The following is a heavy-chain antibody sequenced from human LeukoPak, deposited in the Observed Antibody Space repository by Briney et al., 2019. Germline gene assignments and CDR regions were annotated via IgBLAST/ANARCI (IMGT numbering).Heavy chain of an antibody. D-gene: IGHD4-17*01. Sequence: GGSLRLSCAASGFTFSTYSMNWVRQAPGKGLEWVSYITGSGTTIYYADSVKGRFTISRDNAKNSLYLQMNSLRAEDTAVYYCARDRSTVTTWLDYWGQGTLVTVSS. CDR2: ITGSGTTI. CDR3: ARDRSTVTTWLDY. V-gene: IGHV3-48*04. CDR1: GFTFSTYS. J-gene: IGHJ4*02.